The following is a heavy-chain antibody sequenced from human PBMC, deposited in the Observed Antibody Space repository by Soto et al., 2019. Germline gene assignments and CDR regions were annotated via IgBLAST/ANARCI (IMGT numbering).Heavy chain of an antibody. CDR2: INPNSGNI. CDR3: ARGRASGSYYLLDY. J-gene: IGHJ4*02. V-gene: IGHV1-8*01. D-gene: IGHD3-10*01. Sequence: GASVKVSCKASGNTFTSYDINWVRQATGHGLEWMGWINPNSGNIGYAQKFQGRVTMTGDTAMRTAYMEVSRLRSDDTAVYYCARGRASGSYYLLDYWGQGTLVTVSS. CDR1: GNTFTSYD.